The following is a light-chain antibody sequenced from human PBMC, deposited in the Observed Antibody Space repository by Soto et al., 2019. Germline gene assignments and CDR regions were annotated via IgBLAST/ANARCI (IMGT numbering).Light chain of an antibody. CDR1: GSNIGANYD. CDR3: QSYDRSLSTWI. CDR2: ANR. J-gene: IGLJ1*01. Sequence: QSVLTQPPSVSGAPGQRGTISCTGNGSNIGANYDVHWYQQLPGSAPRLLIYANRNRPAGVSDRFSGSKSDTSASLVIIGLQADDEADYYCQSYDRSLSTWIFGTGTKLTVL. V-gene: IGLV1-40*01.